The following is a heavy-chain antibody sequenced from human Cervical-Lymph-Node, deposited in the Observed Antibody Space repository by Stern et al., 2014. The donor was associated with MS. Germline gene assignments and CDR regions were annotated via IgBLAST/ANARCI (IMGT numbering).Heavy chain of an antibody. J-gene: IGHJ5*02. CDR1: GGSFSGYY. CDR3: ARDPPARPGWFDP. CDR2: INHSGST. V-gene: IGHV4-34*01. Sequence: QVQLQQWGAGLLKPSETLSLTCAVYGGSFSGYYWSWIRQPPGKGLEWIGEINHSGSTNYNPSLKRRVTISVDPSKNQFSLKLSSVTAADTAVYYCARDPPARPGWFDPWGQGTLVTVSS. D-gene: IGHD6-6*01.